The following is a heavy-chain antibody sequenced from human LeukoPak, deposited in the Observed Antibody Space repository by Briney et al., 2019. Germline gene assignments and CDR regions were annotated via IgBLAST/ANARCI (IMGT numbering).Heavy chain of an antibody. CDR3: ARAAYSSTWYSRYFDL. D-gene: IGHD6-13*01. V-gene: IGHV3-13*01. CDR1: GFTFSNAW. Sequence: PGGSLRLSCAASGFTFSNAWMSWVRQAPGKGLEWVSGIGTAGEIYYPGSVKGRFTISRENAKNSLYLQMNSLRAGDTAVYYCARAAYSSTWYSRYFDLWGRGTLVTVSS. J-gene: IGHJ2*01. CDR2: IGTAGEI.